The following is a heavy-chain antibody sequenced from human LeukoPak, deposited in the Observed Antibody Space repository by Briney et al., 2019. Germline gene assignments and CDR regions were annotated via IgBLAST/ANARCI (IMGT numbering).Heavy chain of an antibody. Sequence: PSETLPLTCAVYGGSFSGYYWSWIRQPPGKGLEWIGEINHSGSTNYNPSLKSRVTISVDTSKNQFSLKLSSVTAADTAVYYCARGRLFYGSGSNGPQPRAPEAFDIWGQGTMVTVSS. J-gene: IGHJ3*02. D-gene: IGHD3-10*01. CDR3: ARGRLFYGSGSNGPQPRAPEAFDI. CDR2: INHSGST. V-gene: IGHV4-34*01. CDR1: GGSFSGYY.